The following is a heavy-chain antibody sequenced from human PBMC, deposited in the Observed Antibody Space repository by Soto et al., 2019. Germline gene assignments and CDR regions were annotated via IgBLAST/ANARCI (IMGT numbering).Heavy chain of an antibody. CDR2: ISGSGGST. J-gene: IGHJ4*02. Sequence: EVQLLESGGGLVQPGGSLRLSCAASGFTFSSYAMSWVRQATGKGLEWVSAISGSGGSTYYADSVKGRFTISRDNSKNTLYLQMNSLRAEDTAVYYCAKSHYSSGWSGVGGYWGQGTLVTVSS. CDR3: AKSHYSSGWSGVGGY. CDR1: GFTFSSYA. D-gene: IGHD6-19*01. V-gene: IGHV3-23*01.